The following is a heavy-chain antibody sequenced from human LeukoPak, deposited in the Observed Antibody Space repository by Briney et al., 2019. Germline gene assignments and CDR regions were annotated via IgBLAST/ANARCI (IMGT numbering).Heavy chain of an antibody. CDR3: AKEIYSSSWSPDDY. D-gene: IGHD6-13*01. Sequence: GGSLRLSCAASGFTFSSYAMSWVRQAPGKGLEWVSTIIRSGGTTYYADSVKGRFTISSDNSKTTRYLQMNSLRAEDTAVYYCAKEIYSSSWSPDDYGGQGTLVNVSS. CDR2: IIRSGGTT. CDR1: GFTFSSYA. J-gene: IGHJ4*02. V-gene: IGHV3-23*01.